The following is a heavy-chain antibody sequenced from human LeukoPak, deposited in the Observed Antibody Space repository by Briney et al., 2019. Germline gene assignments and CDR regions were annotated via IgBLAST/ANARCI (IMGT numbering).Heavy chain of an antibody. Sequence: PSETLSLTCSVSGDSLSSSAYYLAWIRQPPGKGLEWIGSMYCKRNTHYNPYLQTRLTLSEDTSKNQFSLRLSSVTAADTAVYYCARHCGDFSSVLAWGQGTLVTVSS. CDR1: GDSLSSSAYY. J-gene: IGHJ5*02. CDR3: ARHCGDFSSVLA. D-gene: IGHD4-17*01. V-gene: IGHV4-39*01. CDR2: MYCKRNT.